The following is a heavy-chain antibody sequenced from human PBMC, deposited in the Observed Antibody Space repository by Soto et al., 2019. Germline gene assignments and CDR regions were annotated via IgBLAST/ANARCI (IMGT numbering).Heavy chain of an antibody. Sequence: ASVKVSCKASGYTFTTYTIHWERQAPGQSLEWMGWINTGNDNTEYSQKFQGRITLTRDTSARTAYMDLSSLRSEDTAVYYCARDLAVGPAYFFDYWGQGTPVTVSS. J-gene: IGHJ4*02. CDR1: GYTFTTYT. CDR2: INTGNDNT. D-gene: IGHD1-26*01. V-gene: IGHV1-3*04. CDR3: ARDLAVGPAYFFDY.